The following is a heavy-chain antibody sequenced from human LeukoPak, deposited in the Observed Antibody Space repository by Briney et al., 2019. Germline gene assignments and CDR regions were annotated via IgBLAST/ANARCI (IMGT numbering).Heavy chain of an antibody. Sequence: GGSLRPSCAASGFTFSSYSMNWVRQAPGKGREGVSSISRRNNYIYYADSVKGRFTISRDKAKNSLYLKMNSLRAADTAVYYCAREGYCSSTSCYRSYYYGMDVWGQGTTVTVSS. V-gene: IGHV3-21*01. CDR3: AREGYCSSTSCYRSYYYGMDV. J-gene: IGHJ6*02. CDR1: GFTFSSYS. D-gene: IGHD2-2*01. CDR2: ISRRNNYI.